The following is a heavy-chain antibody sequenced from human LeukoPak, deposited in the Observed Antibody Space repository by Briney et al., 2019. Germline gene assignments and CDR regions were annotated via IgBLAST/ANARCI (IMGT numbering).Heavy chain of an antibody. CDR3: ARGGITIFDYYYYYMDV. CDR1: GGSISSYY. J-gene: IGHJ6*03. D-gene: IGHD3-3*01. Sequence: SETLSLTCTVSGGSISSYYWSWIRQPAGKGLEWIGRIYTSGSTNYNPSLKSRVTMSVDTSKNQFSLKLSSVTAADTAVYYCARGGITIFDYYYYYMDVWGKGTTVTVSS. CDR2: IYTSGST. V-gene: IGHV4-4*07.